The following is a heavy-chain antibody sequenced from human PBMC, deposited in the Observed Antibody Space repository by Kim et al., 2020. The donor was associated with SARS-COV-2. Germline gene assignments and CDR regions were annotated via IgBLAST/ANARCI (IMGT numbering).Heavy chain of an antibody. CDR2: ISAYNGNT. D-gene: IGHD4-17*01. J-gene: IGHJ5*02. V-gene: IGHV1-18*01. Sequence: ASVKVSCKASGYTFTSYGISWVRQAPGQGLEWMGWISAYNGNTNYAQKLQGRVTMTTDTSTSTAYMELRSLRSDDTAVYYCARDLGKSQMTTVTGYNWFDPWGQGTLVTVSS. CDR3: ARDLGKSQMTTVTGYNWFDP. CDR1: GYTFTSYG.